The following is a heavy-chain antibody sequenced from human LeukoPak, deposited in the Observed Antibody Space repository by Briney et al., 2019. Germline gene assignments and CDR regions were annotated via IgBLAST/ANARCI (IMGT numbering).Heavy chain of an antibody. V-gene: IGHV3-74*01. CDR2: INSDGSTT. CDR1: GFTFSNYW. CDR3: ASLQNVPSYYYYYVMDV. Sequence: GGSLRLSCAASGFTFSNYWMHWVRQAPGKGLVWVSRINSDGSTTNYADSVKGRFTISRDNAKNTLFLQMNSLRAKDTAVYYCASLQNVPSYYYYYVMDVWGQGTTVTVSS. D-gene: IGHD2/OR15-2a*01. J-gene: IGHJ6*02.